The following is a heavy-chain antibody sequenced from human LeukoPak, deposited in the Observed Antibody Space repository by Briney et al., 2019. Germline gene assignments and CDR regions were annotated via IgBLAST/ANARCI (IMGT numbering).Heavy chain of an antibody. CDR1: GGTFTSYD. D-gene: IGHD3-9*01. V-gene: IGHV1-8*03. J-gene: IGHJ6*03. CDR3: ARGKYFDWPPIYYYYYYMDV. CDR2: MNPNSGNT. Sequence: SSVKVSCKASGGTFTSYDINWVRQATGQGLEWMGWMNPNSGNTGYAQKFQGRVTITRNTSISTAYMELSSLRSEDTAVYYCARGKYFDWPPIYYYYYYMDVWGKGTTVTVSS.